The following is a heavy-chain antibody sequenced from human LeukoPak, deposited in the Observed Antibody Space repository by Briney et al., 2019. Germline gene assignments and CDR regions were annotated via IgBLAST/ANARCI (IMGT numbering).Heavy chain of an antibody. Sequence: SETLSLTCTVSGGSISTYYWSWIRQPPGKGLEWIGDIYYSGSTNYNPSLKSRVTISVDTSKNQFSLKLSSVTAADTAVYYCARDTGGGSWAEYYYYGMDVWGQGTTVTVSS. D-gene: IGHD6-13*01. CDR2: IYYSGST. CDR1: GGSISTYY. CDR3: ARDTGGGSWAEYYYYGMDV. J-gene: IGHJ6*02. V-gene: IGHV4-59*01.